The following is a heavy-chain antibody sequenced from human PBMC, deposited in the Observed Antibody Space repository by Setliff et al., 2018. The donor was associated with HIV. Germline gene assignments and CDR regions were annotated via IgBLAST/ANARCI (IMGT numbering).Heavy chain of an antibody. CDR1: GYTFTNYF. V-gene: IGHV1-69-2*01. CDR3: ATVRIVVATEFDY. CDR2: VDPEDGET. D-gene: IGHD1-26*01. Sequence: ASVKVSCKASGYTFTNYFMHWVRQAPGEGLEWVGRVDPEDGETRYAMKFQGSVTISADTSTDTTYLSLTSLRSQDTAVYYCATVRIVVATEFDYWGQGTVVTAPQ. J-gene: IGHJ4*02.